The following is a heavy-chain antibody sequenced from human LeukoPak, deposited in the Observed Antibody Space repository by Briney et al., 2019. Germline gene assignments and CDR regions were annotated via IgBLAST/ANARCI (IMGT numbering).Heavy chain of an antibody. CDR3: VRKVPHGGNPFDY. CDR1: GFTFSSYA. D-gene: IGHD4-23*01. V-gene: IGHV3-23*01. Sequence: GGSLRLSCAASGFTFSSYAMSWVRQAPGKGLEWVSAISGSGGSTYYADSVKGRFTISRDNSKNTLYLQMNSLRAEDTAVYYCVRKVPHGGNPFDYWGQGTLVTVSP. J-gene: IGHJ4*02. CDR2: ISGSGGST.